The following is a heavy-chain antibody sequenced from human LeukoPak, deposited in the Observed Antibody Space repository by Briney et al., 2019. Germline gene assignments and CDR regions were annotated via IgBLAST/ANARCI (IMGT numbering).Heavy chain of an antibody. CDR1: GFTVSSNY. J-gene: IGHJ6*02. V-gene: IGHV3-53*04. Sequence: PGGSLRLSCAASGFTVSSNYMSWVRQAPGKGLEWVSVIYSGGSTYYADSVKGRFTISRHNSKNTLYLQMNSLRAEDTAVYYCARGLSSKKNVAAAGTNYCYYYGMDVWAKGPRSPSP. D-gene: IGHD6-13*01. CDR3: ARGLSSKKNVAAAGTNYCYYYGMDV. CDR2: IYSGGST.